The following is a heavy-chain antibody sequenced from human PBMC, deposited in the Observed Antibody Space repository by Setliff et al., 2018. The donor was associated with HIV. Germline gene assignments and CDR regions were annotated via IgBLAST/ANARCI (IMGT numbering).Heavy chain of an antibody. CDR3: ARQEAGGGMDV. CDR1: GYSFTNYW. CDR2: IDPTDSYI. V-gene: IGHV5-10-1*01. Sequence: GESLKISCKGSGYSFTNYWISWVRQMPGKGLEWMGRIDPTDSYINYSPSFQGHGTISADKSISSAYLQWSSLKASDTAMYYGARQEAGGGMDVWGQGTTVTVSS. J-gene: IGHJ6*02.